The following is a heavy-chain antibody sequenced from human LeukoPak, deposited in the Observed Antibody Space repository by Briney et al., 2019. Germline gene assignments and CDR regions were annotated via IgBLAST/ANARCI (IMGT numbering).Heavy chain of an antibody. J-gene: IGHJ4*02. CDR1: GFTFSSYG. CDR2: IWYDGSNK. D-gene: IGHD6-19*01. CDR3: ARDSGYSSGWNLDY. V-gene: IGHV3-33*01. Sequence: GRSLRLSCAASGFTFSSYGMHWVRQAPGKGLEWVAVIWYDGSNKYYADSVKGRFTISRDNSKNTLYLQMNSLRAEDTAVNYCARDSGYSSGWNLDYWGQGTLVTVSS.